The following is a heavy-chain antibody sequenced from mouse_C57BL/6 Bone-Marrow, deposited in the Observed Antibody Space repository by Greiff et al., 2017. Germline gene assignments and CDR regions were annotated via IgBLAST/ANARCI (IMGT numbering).Heavy chain of an antibody. Sequence: ESGPGLVKPSQSLSLTCSVTGYSITSGYYWNWIRQFPGNKLEWMGYISYDGSNNYNPSLKNRISITRDTSKNQFFLKLNSVTTEDTATYYCARNGNLNYYAMDYWGQGTSVTVSS. CDR1: GYSITSGYY. J-gene: IGHJ4*01. V-gene: IGHV3-6*01. CDR2: ISYDGSN. D-gene: IGHD2-1*01. CDR3: ARNGNLNYYAMDY.